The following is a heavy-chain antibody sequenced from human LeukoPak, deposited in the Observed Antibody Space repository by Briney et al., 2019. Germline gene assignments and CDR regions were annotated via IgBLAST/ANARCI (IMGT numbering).Heavy chain of an antibody. Sequence: GGSLRLSCAASGFTFSSYEMNWVRQAPGRGLEWVSYISGSGVTMYYADSVKGRFTISRDDAKNSLYLQMNSLRAEDTAVYYCAREDIRLDYFDYWGQGTLVPVSS. V-gene: IGHV3-48*03. CDR3: AREDIRLDYFDY. CDR1: GFTFSSYE. D-gene: IGHD6-19*01. CDR2: ISGSGVTM. J-gene: IGHJ4*02.